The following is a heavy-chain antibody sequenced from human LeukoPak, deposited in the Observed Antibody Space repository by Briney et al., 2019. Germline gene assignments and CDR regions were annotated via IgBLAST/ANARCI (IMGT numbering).Heavy chain of an antibody. CDR3: ARDRPPYEYGMDV. V-gene: IGHV3-11*01. Sequence: GGSLRLSCAASGFTFSDYYMSWIRQAPGKGLEWVSYISSSGSTIYYADSVKGRFTISRDNAKNSLYLQMNSLRAEDTAVYYRARDRPPYEYGMDVWGQGTTVTVSS. CDR2: ISSSGSTI. CDR1: GFTFSDYY. J-gene: IGHJ6*02. D-gene: IGHD3-22*01.